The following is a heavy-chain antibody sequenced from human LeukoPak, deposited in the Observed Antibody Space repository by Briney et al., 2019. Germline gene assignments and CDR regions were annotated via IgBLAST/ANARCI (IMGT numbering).Heavy chain of an antibody. Sequence: SETLSLTCTVSGGSISSGGYYWRWIRQHPGKGLEWIGYIYYSGSTYYNPSLKSRVTISVDTSKNQFSLKLSSVTAADTAVYYCARVGEDTAMVDYWGQGTLVTVSS. J-gene: IGHJ4*02. D-gene: IGHD5-18*01. CDR1: GGSISSGGYY. CDR3: ARVGEDTAMVDY. V-gene: IGHV4-31*03. CDR2: IYYSGST.